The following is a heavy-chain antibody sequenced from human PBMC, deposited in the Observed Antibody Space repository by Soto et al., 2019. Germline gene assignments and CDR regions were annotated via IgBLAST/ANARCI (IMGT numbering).Heavy chain of an antibody. V-gene: IGHV3-23*01. CDR1: GFTCNNYA. CDR3: AKGTYNYGPLPLDG. D-gene: IGHD5-18*01. Sequence: EVQLLESGGGLVQPGGSLRLSCAASGFTCNNYAMSWVLQAPGKGLEWVSAISGGGAGTYYADAVKGRFTISRDNSKNTLHLQMNSLRVEDTALYYCAKGTYNYGPLPLDGWGQGGLVT. CDR2: ISGGGAGT. J-gene: IGHJ4*02.